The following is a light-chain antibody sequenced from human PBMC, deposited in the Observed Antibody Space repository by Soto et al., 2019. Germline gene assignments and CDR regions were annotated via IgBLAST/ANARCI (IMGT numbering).Light chain of an antibody. CDR1: QDISSY. V-gene: IGKV1-9*01. Sequence: DIQMTQSPSTLSASVGDRVTITCRASQDISSYLGWYQQKPGKAPKLLIYEESTLHSGVPSRFSGRKSGTQFTLTIDSLQPEDFATYYCLQVKTYPRTFGGGTKVDIK. CDR2: EES. CDR3: LQVKTYPRT. J-gene: IGKJ4*01.